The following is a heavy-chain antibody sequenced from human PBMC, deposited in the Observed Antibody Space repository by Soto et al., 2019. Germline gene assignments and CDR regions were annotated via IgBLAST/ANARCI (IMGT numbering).Heavy chain of an antibody. Sequence: PGESLKISCKGSGYSFTSYWISWVRQMPGKGLEWMGRIDPSDSYTNYSPSFQGHVTISADKSISTAYLQWSSLKASDTAMYYCARQSELGAVAEYYFDYWGQGTLVTVSS. V-gene: IGHV5-10-1*01. CDR1: GYSFTSYW. CDR2: IDPSDSYT. D-gene: IGHD6-19*01. J-gene: IGHJ4*02. CDR3: ARQSELGAVAEYYFDY.